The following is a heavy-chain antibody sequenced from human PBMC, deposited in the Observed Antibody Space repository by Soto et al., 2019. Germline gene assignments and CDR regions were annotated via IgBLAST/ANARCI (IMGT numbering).Heavy chain of an antibody. CDR3: ARGPRRAQWLVLKKNNWFDP. V-gene: IGHV1-8*01. D-gene: IGHD6-19*01. CDR2: MNPNSGNT. CDR1: GYTFTSYD. J-gene: IGHJ5*02. Sequence: ASVKVSCKASGYTFTSYDINWVRQATGQGLGWMGWMNPNSGNTGYAQKFQGRVTMTRNTSISTAYMELSSLRSEDTAVYYCARGPRRAQWLVLKKNNWFDPWGQGTLVTVSS.